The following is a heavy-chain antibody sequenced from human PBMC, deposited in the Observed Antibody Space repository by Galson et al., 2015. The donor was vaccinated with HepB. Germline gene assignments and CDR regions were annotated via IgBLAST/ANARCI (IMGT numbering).Heavy chain of an antibody. D-gene: IGHD1-14*01. CDR1: GGSINGGGSS. V-gene: IGHV4-30-2*01. Sequence: TLSLTCAVSGGSINGGGSSWSWIRQPVGKGLEWIGYISHGGSTSYNPSLWSRVTISVDRSKNQFSLKLSSMTAADTAVYYCARRFTNRDAFDIWGQGTMVTVSS. CDR3: ARRFTNRDAFDI. J-gene: IGHJ3*02. CDR2: ISHGGST.